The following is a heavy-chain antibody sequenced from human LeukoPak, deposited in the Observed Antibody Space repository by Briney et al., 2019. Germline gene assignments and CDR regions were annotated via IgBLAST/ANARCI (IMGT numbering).Heavy chain of an antibody. V-gene: IGHV4-30-4*08. D-gene: IGHD3-22*01. Sequence: PSETLSLTCTVSGGSISSGDYYWSWIRQPPGKGLEGIGYIYYSGSTYYNPSLKSRVTISVDTSKNQFSLKLSSVTAADTAVYYCARGYYYDSSGPPLDYWGQGTLVTVSS. J-gene: IGHJ4*02. CDR1: GGSISSGDYY. CDR2: IYYSGST. CDR3: ARGYYYDSSGPPLDY.